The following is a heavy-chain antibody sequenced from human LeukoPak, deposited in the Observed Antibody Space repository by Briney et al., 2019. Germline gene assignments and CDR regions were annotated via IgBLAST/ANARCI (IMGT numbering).Heavy chain of an antibody. D-gene: IGHD1-26*01. CDR2: IIPIFGTA. CDR1: GGTFSSYA. Sequence: SVKVSCKASGGTFSSYAISWVRQAPGQGLEWMGGIIPIFGTANYAQKFEGRVTITADESTSTAYMELSSLRSEDTAVYYCARAFSGDVNMDVWGKGTTVTVSS. J-gene: IGHJ6*03. CDR3: ARAFSGDVNMDV. V-gene: IGHV1-69*13.